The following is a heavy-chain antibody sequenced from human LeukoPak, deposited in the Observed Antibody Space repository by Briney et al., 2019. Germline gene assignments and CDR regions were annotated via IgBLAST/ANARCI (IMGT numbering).Heavy chain of an antibody. V-gene: IGHV3-21*01. CDR2: ISGSSSFI. J-gene: IGHJ4*02. CDR1: GFTFSSYS. Sequence: PGGSLRLSCAASGFTFSSYSMNWVRQAPGKGLEWVSSISGSSSFIYYADSVKGRFTISRDNAKNSLYLQMNSLRAEDTAVYYCARGILWFGEFAFDYWGQGTLVTVSS. D-gene: IGHD3-10*01. CDR3: ARGILWFGEFAFDY.